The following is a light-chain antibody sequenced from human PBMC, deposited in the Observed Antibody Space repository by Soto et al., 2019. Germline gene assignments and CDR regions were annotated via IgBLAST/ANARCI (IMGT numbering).Light chain of an antibody. J-gene: IGKJ1*01. Sequence: EIVMTQSPATLSVSPGERATLSCRASESVSTKLAWYQQKPGQAPRLLIYDASTRATGISVRFSGSGSGTEFTLTISSLQSEDVAVYYCQQYVHWPPGTFGQGTTVEIK. CDR3: QQYVHWPPGT. CDR2: DAS. CDR1: ESVSTK. V-gene: IGKV3-15*01.